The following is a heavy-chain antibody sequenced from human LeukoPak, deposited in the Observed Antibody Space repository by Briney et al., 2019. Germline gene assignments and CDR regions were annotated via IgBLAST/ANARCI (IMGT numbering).Heavy chain of an antibody. CDR1: GGSISSSSYY. Sequence: PSETLSLTCTVSGGSISSSSYYWGWIRQPPGKGLEWIGSIYYSGSTYYNPSLKSRVTISVDTSKNQFSLKLSSVTAADTAVYYCARLPSPVRRMYSSSESDYWGQGTLVTVSS. CDR2: IYYSGST. J-gene: IGHJ4*02. V-gene: IGHV4-39*01. CDR3: ARLPSPVRRMYSSSESDY. D-gene: IGHD6-13*01.